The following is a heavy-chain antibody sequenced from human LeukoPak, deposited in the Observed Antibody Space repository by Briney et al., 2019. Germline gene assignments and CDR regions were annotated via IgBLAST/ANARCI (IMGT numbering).Heavy chain of an antibody. CDR1: GGSIRISSYY. CDR3: ASQSFTMLRGINWSDA. Sequence: PSETLSLTCTVSGGSIRISSYYGGWIRQPPGKGLEWIGSIFYSGSTYYNPSLQSRVTISVDTSKNQFSLKLSSVTAADTAVYYCASQSFTMLRGINWSDAWGQASLVTVSS. V-gene: IGHV4-39*01. J-gene: IGHJ5*02. CDR2: IFYSGST. D-gene: IGHD3-10*01.